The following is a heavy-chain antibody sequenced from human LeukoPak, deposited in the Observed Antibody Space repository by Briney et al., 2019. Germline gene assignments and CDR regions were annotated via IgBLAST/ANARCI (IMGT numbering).Heavy chain of an antibody. CDR1: GFTFSSYE. J-gene: IGHJ5*02. D-gene: IGHD3-3*01. V-gene: IGHV3-48*03. CDR2: ISSSGSTI. Sequence: GGSLRLSCAASGFTFSSYEMNWVRQAPGKGLEWVSYISSSGSTIYYADSVKGRFTISRDNAKNSLYLQMNSLRAEDTAVYYCASASWSAPFDPWGQGTLVTVSS. CDR3: ASASWSAPFDP.